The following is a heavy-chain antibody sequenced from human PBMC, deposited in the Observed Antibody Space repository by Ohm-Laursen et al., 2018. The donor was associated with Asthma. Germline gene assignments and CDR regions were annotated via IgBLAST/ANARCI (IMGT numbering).Heavy chain of an antibody. CDR3: ARDGSPYYYYGMDV. J-gene: IGHJ6*02. V-gene: IGHV3-11*01. Sequence: SLRLSCAASGFTVSANYMDWIRQAPGKGLEWVSYISTSGSTIYYADSVKGRFTISRDNAKNSLFLQMNSLRAEDTAVYYCARDGSPYYYYGMDVWGQGTTVAVSS. CDR1: GFTVSANY. CDR2: ISTSGSTI.